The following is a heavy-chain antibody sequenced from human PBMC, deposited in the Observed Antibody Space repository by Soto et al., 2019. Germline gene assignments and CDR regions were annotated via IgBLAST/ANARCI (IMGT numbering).Heavy chain of an antibody. Sequence: TGGSLRLSCAASGFTVSSNYMSWVRQAPGKGLEWVSVIYSGGSTYYADSVKGRFTISRDNSKNTLYLQMNSLRAEDTAVYYCARWGGTPRYGMDVWGQGTTVTVSS. CDR2: IYSGGST. D-gene: IGHD2-15*01. J-gene: IGHJ6*02. V-gene: IGHV3-53*01. CDR1: GFTVSSNY. CDR3: ARWGGTPRYGMDV.